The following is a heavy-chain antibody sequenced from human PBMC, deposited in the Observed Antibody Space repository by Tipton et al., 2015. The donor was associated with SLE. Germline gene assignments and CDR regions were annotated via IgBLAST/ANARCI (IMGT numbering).Heavy chain of an antibody. D-gene: IGHD1-26*01. CDR2: INSDGSST. CDR3: ASRPSQCELPGL. CDR1: GFTFSSYW. Sequence: GSLRLSCAASGFTFSSYWMHWVRQAPGKGLVWVSRINSDGSSTSYADSVKGRFTISRDNAKNTLYLQMNSLRAGDTAGYYCASRPSQCELPGLWGQGSLVTVSS. J-gene: IGHJ4*02. V-gene: IGHV3-74*01.